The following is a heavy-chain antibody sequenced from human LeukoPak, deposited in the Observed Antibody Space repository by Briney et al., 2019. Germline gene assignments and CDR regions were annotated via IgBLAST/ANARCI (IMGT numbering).Heavy chain of an antibody. Sequence: QSGGSLRLSCAASGFTFSSYGMHWVRQAPGKGLEWVAVLSYDGSNEYYADSVKGRFTISRDNSKNTLYLQMNSLRAEDTAVYYCARDKGGVVPAAILDYWGQGTLVTVSS. CDR3: ARDKGGVVPAAILDY. CDR1: GFTFSSYG. J-gene: IGHJ4*02. D-gene: IGHD2-2*01. V-gene: IGHV3-30*03. CDR2: LSYDGSNE.